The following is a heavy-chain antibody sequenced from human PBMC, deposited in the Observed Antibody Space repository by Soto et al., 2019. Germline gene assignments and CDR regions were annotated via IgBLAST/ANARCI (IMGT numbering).Heavy chain of an antibody. CDR2: IYYSGST. V-gene: IGHV4-39*01. D-gene: IGHD3-10*01. CDR3: ARRLYGSGSYYERQTDFDY. J-gene: IGHJ4*02. Sequence: PSETLSLTCTVSDGSISSSGYYWGWIRKPPGKGLEWIGSIYYSGSTYYNPSLKSRVTISVDTSKNQFSLKLSSVTAADTAVYYCARRLYGSGSYYERQTDFDYWGQGTLVTVSS. CDR1: DGSISSSGYY.